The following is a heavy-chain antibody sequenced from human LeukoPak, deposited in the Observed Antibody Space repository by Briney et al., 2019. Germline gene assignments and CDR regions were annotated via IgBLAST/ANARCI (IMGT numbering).Heavy chain of an antibody. Sequence: GGSLRLSCAASGFTFSSYWMSWVRQAPGKGLEWVAVISYDGSNKYYADSVKGRFTISRDNSKNTLYLQMNSLRAEDTAVYYCARSTNYFDYWGQGTLITVSS. CDR3: ARSTNYFDY. J-gene: IGHJ4*02. CDR2: ISYDGSNK. CDR1: GFTFSSYW. V-gene: IGHV3-30-3*01.